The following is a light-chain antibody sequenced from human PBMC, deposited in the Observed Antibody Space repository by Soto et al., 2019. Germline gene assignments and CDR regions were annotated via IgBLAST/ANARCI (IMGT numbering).Light chain of an antibody. V-gene: IGKV3-15*01. J-gene: IGKJ1*01. CDR3: QHYYNWPRT. CDR1: QSISRN. Sequence: EIVMTHSPATLSVSPCDRVTLSFRASQSISRNLAWYQQKPGQAPRLLIYGASTRAAGIPAWFSGSGSGTEFTLTISSLQSEDFAVYFCQHYYNWPRTFGQGTKVDI. CDR2: GAS.